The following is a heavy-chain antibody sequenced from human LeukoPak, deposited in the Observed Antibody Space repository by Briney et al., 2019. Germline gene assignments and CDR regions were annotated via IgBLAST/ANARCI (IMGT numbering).Heavy chain of an antibody. V-gene: IGHV1-2*06. CDR1: GYTFTGYY. J-gene: IGHJ4*02. Sequence: ASVKVSXKASGYTFTGYYMHWVRQAPGQGLEWMGRINPNSGGTNYAQKFQGRVTMTRDTSISTAYMELSRLRSDDTAVYYCARGGTGYCSGGSCYSGASFDYWGQGTLVTVSS. CDR3: ARGGTGYCSGGSCYSGASFDY. CDR2: INPNSGGT. D-gene: IGHD2-15*01.